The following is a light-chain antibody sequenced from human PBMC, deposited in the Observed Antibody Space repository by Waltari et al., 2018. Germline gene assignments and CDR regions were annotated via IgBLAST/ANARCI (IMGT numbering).Light chain of an antibody. CDR1: QSLVSSDGNTY. Sequence: DVVMTQSPLSLPVTLGQPASISCRSSQSLVSSDGNTYFNWFHQRPGQSPRRLLYKVSNRDSGVPDRVSGSGSGTDFTLRISRVEAEDVGVYYCMQGIHRPWTFGQGTKVEIK. J-gene: IGKJ1*01. V-gene: IGKV2-30*01. CDR3: MQGIHRPWT. CDR2: KVS.